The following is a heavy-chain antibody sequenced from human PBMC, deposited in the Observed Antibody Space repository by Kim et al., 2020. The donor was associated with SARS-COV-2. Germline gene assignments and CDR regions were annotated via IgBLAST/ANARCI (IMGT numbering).Heavy chain of an antibody. CDR2: ISANGRNK. V-gene: IGHV3-48*02. J-gene: IGHJ5*02. Sequence: GGSLRLSCAASGFTFSNYRMNWVRQAPGKGLEWVACISANGRNKHYADSVKGRFTISRDNDKNSLYLQMNSLRDEDTAVYYCARDSGSSGWYGWLDPWGQGTLVTVSS. D-gene: IGHD6-19*01. CDR3: ARDSGSSGWYGWLDP. CDR1: GFTFSNYR.